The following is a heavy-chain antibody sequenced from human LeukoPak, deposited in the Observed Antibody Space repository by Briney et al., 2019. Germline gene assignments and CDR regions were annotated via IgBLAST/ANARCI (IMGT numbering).Heavy chain of an antibody. CDR3: ARLTPWFGEATLYFQP. D-gene: IGHD3-10*01. CDR2: IDPSDSYT. J-gene: IGHJ1*01. V-gene: IGHV5-10-1*01. CDR1: GYSFTSYW. Sequence: GESLKISCKGSGYSFTSYWISWVRQMPGKGLEWMGRIDPSDSYTNYRPSFHGHVTISADKSISTASLQWSSLKASDTAMYYCARLTPWFGEATLYFQPWGPGTLVTVSS.